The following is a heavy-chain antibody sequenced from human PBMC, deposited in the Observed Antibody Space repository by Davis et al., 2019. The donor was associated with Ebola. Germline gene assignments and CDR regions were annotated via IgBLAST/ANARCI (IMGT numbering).Heavy chain of an antibody. Sequence: GESLKISCAASGFTFSSYAMSWVRQAPGKGLEWVSAISGSGGSTYYADSVKGRFTISRDNSKNTLYRQMNSLRAEDTAVYYCARDFWVGAMCGDGMDVWGQGTTVTVSS. CDR1: GFTFSSYA. D-gene: IGHD1-26*01. CDR2: ISGSGGST. CDR3: ARDFWVGAMCGDGMDV. J-gene: IGHJ6*02. V-gene: IGHV3-23*01.